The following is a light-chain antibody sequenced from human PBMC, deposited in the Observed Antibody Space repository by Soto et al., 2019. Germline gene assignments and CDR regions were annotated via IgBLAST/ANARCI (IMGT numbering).Light chain of an antibody. J-gene: IGKJ1*01. Sequence: DIQMTQSPTSLSASAGDRVTITCRASQSISNYLNWYQQKPGQAPQLLIYAASSLQSGVPSRFSGNGIWESFPLPNRLLEPERLSILFLQPRYRTHRTFGQGTKVEVK. CDR1: QSISNY. V-gene: IGKV1-39*01. CDR3: QPRYRTHRT. CDR2: AAS.